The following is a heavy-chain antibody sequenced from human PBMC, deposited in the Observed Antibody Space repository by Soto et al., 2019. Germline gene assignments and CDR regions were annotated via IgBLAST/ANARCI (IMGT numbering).Heavy chain of an antibody. CDR1: GFTFNTYA. CDR2: ISGDGSNT. V-gene: IGHV3-23*01. J-gene: IGHJ4*02. D-gene: IGHD2-15*01. CDR3: ANGDCSGGTCYGTDY. Sequence: GGSLRLSCVASGFTFNTYAMGWVRQAPGKGLEWVSAISGDGSNTYYTDSVKGRFTISRDNSRNTLYLQVNSLTAEDTAVYYCANGDCSGGTCYGTDYWGQGTLVTVSS.